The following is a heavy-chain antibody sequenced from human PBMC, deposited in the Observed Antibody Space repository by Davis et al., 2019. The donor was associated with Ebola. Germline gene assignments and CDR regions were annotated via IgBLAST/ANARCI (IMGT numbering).Heavy chain of an antibody. J-gene: IGHJ4*02. CDR1: GGTFSSYA. CDR2: IIPILGTA. D-gene: IGHD1-26*01. CDR3: SVGGQDGGFDY. V-gene: IGHV1-69*13. Sequence: AASVKVSCKASGGTFSSYAISWVRQAPGQGLEWMGGIIPILGTANYAQKFQGRVTITADESTSTAFMELSSLRSDDTAVYYCSVGGQDGGFDYWGQGTLVPVSS.